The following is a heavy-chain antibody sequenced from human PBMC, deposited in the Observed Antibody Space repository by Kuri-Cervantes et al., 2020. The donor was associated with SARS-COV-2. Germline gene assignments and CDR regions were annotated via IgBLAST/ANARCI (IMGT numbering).Heavy chain of an antibody. V-gene: IGHV1-46*01. CDR2: INPSGGST. J-gene: IGHJ3*02. CDR3: AGQDDYDRSGLTWAFDI. CDR1: GYTFTGYY. D-gene: IGHD3-22*01. Sequence: ASVKVSCKASGYTFTGYYMHWVRQAPGQGLEWMGIINPSGGSTSYAQKFQGRVTMTRDTSTSTVYMELSSLISEDTAMYYCAGQDDYDRSGLTWAFDIWGHGTMVTVSS.